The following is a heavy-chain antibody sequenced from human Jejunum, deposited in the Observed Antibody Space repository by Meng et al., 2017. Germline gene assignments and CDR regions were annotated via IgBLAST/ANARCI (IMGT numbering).Heavy chain of an antibody. J-gene: IGHJ4*02. CDR3: ARDNDRSSHYSVFDY. D-gene: IGHD3-22*01. CDR2: MWFDGIKQ. V-gene: IGHV3-33*01. CDR1: GFTFRNYG. Sequence: GGSRRLSGSTSGFTFRNYGMHWVCQAPGKGREWVAVMWFDGIKQSYADSVKGRFTVSRDNSKNTVYLQRNSLRVEDTAVYYCARDNDRSSHYSVFDYWGQGTLVTVSS.